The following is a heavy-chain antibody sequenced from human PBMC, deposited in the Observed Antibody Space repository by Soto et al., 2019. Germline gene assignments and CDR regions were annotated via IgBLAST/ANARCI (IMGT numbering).Heavy chain of an antibody. CDR2: ITTSGDIT. CDR1: GFIFKDFA. CDR3: TKGDSSGFFDPSTGYSTPDH. V-gene: IGHV3-23*01. J-gene: IGHJ5*02. Sequence: DVQLFESGGGLVEPGESLRLSCAASGFIFKDFAMSWVRQAPGRGLEWVSTITTSGDITYSADSVRGRFAIPRDNSANNLFLQMRSVRGDDTATYYCTKGDSSGFFDPSTGYSTPDHWGQGTLVTVSS. D-gene: IGHD2-15*01.